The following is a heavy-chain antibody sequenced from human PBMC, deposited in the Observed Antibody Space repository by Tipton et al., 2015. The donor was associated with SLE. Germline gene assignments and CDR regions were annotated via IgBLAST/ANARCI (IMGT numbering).Heavy chain of an antibody. J-gene: IGHJ5*02. Sequence: TLSLTCTVSGGSINDYYWNWMRQPAGKGLAWIGRIYTSGSTNYSPSLKNRATMSVDTSKNYFSLKLNSVTAADTAVYYCARGGFYFAFREVLNTWFDPWGQRTLVTVSS. D-gene: IGHD3-10*01. CDR1: GGSINDYY. CDR2: IYTSGST. CDR3: ARGGFYFAFREVLNTWFDP. V-gene: IGHV4-4*07.